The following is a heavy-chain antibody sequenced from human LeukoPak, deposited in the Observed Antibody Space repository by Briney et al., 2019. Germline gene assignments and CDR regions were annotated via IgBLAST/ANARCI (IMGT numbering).Heavy chain of an antibody. CDR2: MNPNSGNT. CDR1: GGTFSSYA. CDR3: ARELRYFDPIGY. V-gene: IGHV1-8*02. D-gene: IGHD3-9*01. Sequence: GASVKVSCKASGGTFSSYAISWVRQATGQGLEWMGWMNPNSGNTGYAQKFQGRVTMTRNTSISTAYMELSSLRSEDTAVYYCARELRYFDPIGYWGQGTLVTVSS. J-gene: IGHJ4*02.